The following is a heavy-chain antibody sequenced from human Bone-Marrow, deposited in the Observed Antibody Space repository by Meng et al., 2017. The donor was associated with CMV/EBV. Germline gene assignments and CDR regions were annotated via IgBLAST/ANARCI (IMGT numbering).Heavy chain of an antibody. D-gene: IGHD2-2*02. CDR2: IRYDGSIK. CDR1: GFTFSSYG. V-gene: IGHV3-30*02. J-gene: IGHJ3*02. CDR3: AKCSTSCYNCAFDI. Sequence: SLKISCAASGFTFSSYGMHWVRQAPGKGLEWLAFIRYDGSIKYYADSVKGRFTISRDYSKNTLYLQLNSLSAEDTAVYYCAKCSTSCYNCAFDIWGQGTMVTVSS.